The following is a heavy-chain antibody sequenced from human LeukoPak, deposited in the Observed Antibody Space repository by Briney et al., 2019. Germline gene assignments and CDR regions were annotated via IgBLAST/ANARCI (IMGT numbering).Heavy chain of an antibody. CDR1: GYSFNDKY. V-gene: IGHV1-2*02. CDR3: ARAGGRSWFDP. Sequence: GASVKVSCKASGYSFNDKYLHWVRQAPGQGLEWMGSINPNSGGTNYAQKFQGRVTMTTDTSMSTAYTELSRLTSDDTAVYYCARAGGRSWFDPWGQGTLVTVSS. J-gene: IGHJ5*02. CDR2: INPNSGGT.